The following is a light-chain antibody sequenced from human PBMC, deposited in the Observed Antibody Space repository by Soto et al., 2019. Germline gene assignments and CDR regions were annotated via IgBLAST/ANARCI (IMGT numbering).Light chain of an antibody. CDR1: SSDVGGYNY. V-gene: IGLV2-11*01. Sequence: QSALTQPRSVSGSPGQSVTISCTGTSSDVGGYNYVSWYQQHPGKAPKLVIYAVNKRPSGVPDRFSGSKSGNTASLTISGRQAEDEADYYCSSFAGYYSLVFGGGTQLTVL. CDR3: SSFAGYYSLV. CDR2: AVN. J-gene: IGLJ2*01.